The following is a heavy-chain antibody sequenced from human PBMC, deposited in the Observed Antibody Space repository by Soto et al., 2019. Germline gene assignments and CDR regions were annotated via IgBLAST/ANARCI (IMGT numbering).Heavy chain of an antibody. J-gene: IGHJ4*02. V-gene: IGHV3-30*03. D-gene: IGHD1-1*01. CDR1: GFTFSSYG. Sequence: QVQLVESGGGVVQPGRSLRLSCAASGFTFSSYGMHWVRQAPGKGLEWVAVISYDGSNKYYADSVKGRFTNSRDNSKNTLYLQMNSLRAEDTAVYYCAMGGERRFDYWGQGTLVTVSS. CDR3: AMGGERRFDY. CDR2: ISYDGSNK.